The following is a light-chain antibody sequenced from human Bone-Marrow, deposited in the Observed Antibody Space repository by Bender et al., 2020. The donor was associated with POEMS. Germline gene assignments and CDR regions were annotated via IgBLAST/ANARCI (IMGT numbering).Light chain of an antibody. Sequence: SYVLTQPPSEPVAPGQTAWITCGGYKIGTKSVHWYQQKAGQAPMLVVHDDRPRPSGIPERFSGSSTGTTVTLTISGVQAEDEADYYCQSAASSSSPWVFGGGTKLTVL. CDR1: KIGTKS. J-gene: IGLJ3*02. CDR3: QSAASSSSPWV. CDR2: DDR. V-gene: IGLV3-21*02.